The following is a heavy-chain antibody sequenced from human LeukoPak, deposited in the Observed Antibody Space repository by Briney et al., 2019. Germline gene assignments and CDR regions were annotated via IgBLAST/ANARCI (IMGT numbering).Heavy chain of an antibody. Sequence: GGSLRLSCAASGFTFSSFWMHWVRQAPGKGLVWVSRINNDGSTTTYADSVKGRFTISRDNAKNTLFLQMNSLRVEDTAVYYCARQLVAGTMGSFDYWGQGTLVTVSS. J-gene: IGHJ4*02. CDR3: ARQLVAGTMGSFDY. CDR2: INNDGSTT. D-gene: IGHD6-19*01. V-gene: IGHV3-74*01. CDR1: GFTFSSFW.